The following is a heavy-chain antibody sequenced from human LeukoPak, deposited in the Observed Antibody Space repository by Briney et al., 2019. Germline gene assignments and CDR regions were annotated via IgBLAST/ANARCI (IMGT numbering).Heavy chain of an antibody. CDR3: ARDDYGVFDAFDV. CDR1: GFAFNTYS. V-gene: IGHV4-4*08. Sequence: GSLRLSCAASGFAFNTYSMNWVRQAPGKGLEWVGYVSKSGRTNYNPSLQSRITISVDTSKNQFFLKLTSVTAADTAVYFCARDDYGVFDAFDVWGQGTVVTVSS. CDR2: VSKSGRT. D-gene: IGHD3-16*01. J-gene: IGHJ3*01.